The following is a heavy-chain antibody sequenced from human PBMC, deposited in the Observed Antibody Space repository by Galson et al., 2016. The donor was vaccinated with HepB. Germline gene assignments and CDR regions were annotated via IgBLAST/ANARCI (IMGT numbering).Heavy chain of an antibody. J-gene: IGHJ4*02. CDR2: ISGFNGNT. CDR1: GYTFNSYG. CDR3: ARVKGYDYWSGYLDY. D-gene: IGHD3-3*01. V-gene: IGHV1-18*04. Sequence: SVKVSCKASGYTFNSYGVSWVRQAPGQGLEWMGWISGFNGNTNYAQKLQGRVTMTTDTSTSTAYMELRGLRSADTAVYYCARVKGYDYWSGYLDYWGQGTLVTVSA.